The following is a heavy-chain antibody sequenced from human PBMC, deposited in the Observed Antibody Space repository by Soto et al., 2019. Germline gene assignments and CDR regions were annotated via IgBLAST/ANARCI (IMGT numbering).Heavy chain of an antibody. D-gene: IGHD6-6*01. V-gene: IGHV3-7*03. Sequence: GGSLRLSCAASGFTFSSYWMSWVRQAPGKGLEWVASIKQDGSEKYYVDSVKGRFTISRDNAKNSLYLQMNSLRAEDTAVYYCAIRSRYSSSSSLWSYWGQGTLVTVSS. CDR1: GFTFSSYW. CDR3: AIRSRYSSSSSLWSY. J-gene: IGHJ4*02. CDR2: IKQDGSEK.